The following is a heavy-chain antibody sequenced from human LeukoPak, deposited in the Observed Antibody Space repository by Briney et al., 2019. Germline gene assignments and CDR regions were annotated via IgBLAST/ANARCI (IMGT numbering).Heavy chain of an antibody. Sequence: GGSLRLSCEASGFTFSSYWMNWVRQAPGKGLVWVSRIASDGSSTTYADSVKGRFSISRDNAKNTLYLQMNSLRVEDTAVYYCARGRPHGNDYWGQGTLVTVSS. CDR2: IASDGSST. V-gene: IGHV3-74*01. J-gene: IGHJ4*02. CDR1: GFTFSSYW. D-gene: IGHD4-23*01. CDR3: ARGRPHGNDY.